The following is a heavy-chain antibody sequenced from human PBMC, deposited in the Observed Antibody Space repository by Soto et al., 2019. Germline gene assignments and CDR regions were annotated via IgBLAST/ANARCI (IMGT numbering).Heavy chain of an antibody. CDR1: GFTFSSYS. V-gene: IGHV3-48*01. CDR3: ASIHGDYLAFDI. J-gene: IGHJ3*02. CDR2: ISSSSSTI. D-gene: IGHD4-17*01. Sequence: GGSLRLSCAASGFTFSSYSMNWVRQAPGKGLEWVSYISSSSSTIYYADSVKGRFTISRDNAKNSLYLQMNSLRAEDTAVYYCASIHGDYLAFDIWGQGTMVTVSS.